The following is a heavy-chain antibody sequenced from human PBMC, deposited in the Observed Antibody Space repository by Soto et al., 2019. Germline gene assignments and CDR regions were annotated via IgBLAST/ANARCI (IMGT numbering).Heavy chain of an antibody. CDR3: AKGDGVVVEVGPFYTIGEENYYYYYMDV. D-gene: IGHD3-9*01. V-gene: IGHV3-23*01. CDR2: ISGSGGST. Sequence: GGSLRLSCAASGFTFSSYAMSWVRQAPGKGLEWVSAISGSGGSTYYADSVKGRFTISRDNSKNTLYLQMNSLRAEDTAVYYCAKGDGVVVEVGPFYTIGEENYYYYYMDVWGKGTTVTVSS. CDR1: GFTFSSYA. J-gene: IGHJ6*03.